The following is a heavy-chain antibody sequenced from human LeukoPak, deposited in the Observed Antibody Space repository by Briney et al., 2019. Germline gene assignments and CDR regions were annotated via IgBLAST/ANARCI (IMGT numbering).Heavy chain of an antibody. CDR2: ISYDGSNK. Sequence: GRSLRLSCAASGFTFSSYGMHWVRQAPGKGLEWVAVISYDGSNKYYADSVKGRFTISRDNSKNTLYLQMNSLRAEDTAVYYCAKDRRYGSGSYLLDPWGQGTLVTVSS. D-gene: IGHD3-10*01. CDR3: AKDRRYGSGSYLLDP. V-gene: IGHV3-30*18. CDR1: GFTFSSYG. J-gene: IGHJ5*02.